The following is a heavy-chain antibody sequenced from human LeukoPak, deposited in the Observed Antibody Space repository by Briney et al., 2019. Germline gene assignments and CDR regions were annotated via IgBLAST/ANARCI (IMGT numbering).Heavy chain of an antibody. J-gene: IGHJ4*02. V-gene: IGHV4-39*01. CDR3: ASPAQYYYDSSGYYPFDY. Sequence: NPSETLSLTCTVSGGSISSSSHYWGWIRQPPGKGLEWIGSIYYSGSTYYNPSLKSRVTISVDTSKNQFSLKLSSVTAADTAVYYCASPAQYYYDSSGYYPFDYWGQGTLVTVSS. D-gene: IGHD3-22*01. CDR1: GGSISSSSHY. CDR2: IYYSGST.